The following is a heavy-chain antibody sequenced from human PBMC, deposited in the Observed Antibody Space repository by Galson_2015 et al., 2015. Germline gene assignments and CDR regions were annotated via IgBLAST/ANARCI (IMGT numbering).Heavy chain of an antibody. CDR2: IIPIFGTA. V-gene: IGHV1-69*13. CDR3: ARDYSNYVNYYGMDV. Sequence: SVKVSCKASGGTFSSYAISWVRQAPGQGLEWMGGIIPIFGTANYAQKFQGRVTITADESTSTAYMELSSLRSEDTAVYYCARDYSNYVNYYGMDVWGQGTTVTVSS. CDR1: GGTFSSYA. J-gene: IGHJ6*02. D-gene: IGHD4-11*01.